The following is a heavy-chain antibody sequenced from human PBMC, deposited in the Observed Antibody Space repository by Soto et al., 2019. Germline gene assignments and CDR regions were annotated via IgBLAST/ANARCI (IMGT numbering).Heavy chain of an antibody. CDR1: GFTFSSYA. V-gene: IGHV3-30-3*01. J-gene: IGHJ4*02. D-gene: IGHD3-3*01. Sequence: QVQLVESGGGVVQPGRSLRLSCAASGFTFSSYAMHWVRQAPGKGLEWVAVISYDGSNKYYADSVKGRFTISGDNSKNTLYLQMNSQRAEDAAVYYCSRDKRDLRFLEWSYYFDYWGQGTLVTVSS. CDR3: SRDKRDLRFLEWSYYFDY. CDR2: ISYDGSNK.